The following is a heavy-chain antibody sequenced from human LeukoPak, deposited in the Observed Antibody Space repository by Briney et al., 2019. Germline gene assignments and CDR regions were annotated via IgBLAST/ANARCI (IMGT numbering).Heavy chain of an antibody. J-gene: IGHJ4*02. V-gene: IGHV1-46*01. CDR3: ARGYSYGYFDY. D-gene: IGHD5-18*01. CDR2: INPDSGST. CDR1: GYIFTNYY. Sequence: ASVKVSCKASGYIFTNYYMHWVRQAPGQGLEWMGIINPDSGSTNYPQKFQGRVTMTRDTSTSTVYMEPSSLRSEDTAIYYCARGYSYGYFDYWGQGILVTVSS.